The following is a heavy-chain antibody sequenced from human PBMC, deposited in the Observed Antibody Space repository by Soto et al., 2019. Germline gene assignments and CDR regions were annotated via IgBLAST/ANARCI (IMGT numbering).Heavy chain of an antibody. D-gene: IGHD3-22*01. V-gene: IGHV1-3*01. CDR2: INAGNGNT. J-gene: IGHJ4*02. Sequence: QVQLVQSGAEVKKPGASVKVSCKASGYTFTSYAMHWVRQAPGQRLEWMGWINAGNGNTKYSQKFQGRVTITRDTSASTAYMELSNLRSEDTAVYYCARARDISGYYHALLDYWGQGTLVTVSS. CDR1: GYTFTSYA. CDR3: ARARDISGYYHALLDY.